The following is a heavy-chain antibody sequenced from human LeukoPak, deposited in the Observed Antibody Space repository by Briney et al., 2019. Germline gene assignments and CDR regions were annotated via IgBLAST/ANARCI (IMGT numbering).Heavy chain of an antibody. V-gene: IGHV4-39*07. CDR3: ARVSPRFLEWLPHFDY. D-gene: IGHD3-3*01. CDR2: IYYSGST. CDR1: GGSISSSSYY. Sequence: SETLSLTCTVSGGSISSSSYYWGWIRQPPGKGLEWIGSIYYSGSTNYNPSLKSRVTISVDTSKNQFSLKLSSVTAADTAVYYCARVSPRFLEWLPHFDYWGQGTLVTVSS. J-gene: IGHJ4*02.